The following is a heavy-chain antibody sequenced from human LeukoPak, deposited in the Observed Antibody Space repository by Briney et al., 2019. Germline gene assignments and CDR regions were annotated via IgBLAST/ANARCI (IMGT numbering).Heavy chain of an antibody. V-gene: IGHV3-20*04. J-gene: IGHJ4*02. Sequence: PGGSLRLSCAASGFTFDDYGMSWVRHVPGKGLEWVSGINWNGGSTGYTDSVKGRFTISRDNAKNSLYLQMNSLRAEDTALYSCARVGLEEQWLVPEYYFDYWGQGTLVTVSS. CDR3: ARVGLEEQWLVPEYYFDY. CDR2: INWNGGST. CDR1: GFTFDDYG. D-gene: IGHD6-19*01.